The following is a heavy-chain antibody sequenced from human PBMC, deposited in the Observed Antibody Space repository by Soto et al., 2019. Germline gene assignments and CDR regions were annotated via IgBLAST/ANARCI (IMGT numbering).Heavy chain of an antibody. CDR2: IHYSGTT. J-gene: IGHJ4*01. CDR3: ARVWAYFGSDWYLDY. Sequence: SETLSLTCTVSGASVSSATYYWSWIRQPRGKGLEWIGYIHYSGTTNSNPSLKSRVAISLDTSKDQFSLNLGSVTAADTAQYYCARVWAYFGSDWYLDYWGQGTLVTVSS. CDR1: GASVSSATYY. V-gene: IGHV4-61*01. D-gene: IGHD6-19*01.